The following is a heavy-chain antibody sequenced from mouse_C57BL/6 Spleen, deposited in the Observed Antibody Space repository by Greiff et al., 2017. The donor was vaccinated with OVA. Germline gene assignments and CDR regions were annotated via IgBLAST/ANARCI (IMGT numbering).Heavy chain of an antibody. CDR1: GYTFTDHT. V-gene: IGHV1-78*01. D-gene: IGHD1-1*01. Sequence: VQLQQSDAELVKPGASVKISCKVSGYTFTDHTIHWMKQRPEQGLEWIGYIYPRDGSTKYNEKFKGKATLTADKSSSTAYMQLNSLTSEDSAVYFCARWVYYGSSYQYFDVWGTGTTVTVSS. J-gene: IGHJ1*03. CDR2: IYPRDGST. CDR3: ARWVYYGSSYQYFDV.